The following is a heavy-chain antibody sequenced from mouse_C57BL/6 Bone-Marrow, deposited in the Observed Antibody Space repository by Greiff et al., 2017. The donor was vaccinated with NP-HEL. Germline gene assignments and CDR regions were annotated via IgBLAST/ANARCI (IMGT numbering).Heavy chain of an antibody. J-gene: IGHJ4*01. CDR2: IYPSDSET. Sequence: QVQLQQPGAELVRPGSSVKLSCKASGYTFTSYWMDWVKQRPGQGLEWIGNIYPSDSETHYNQKFKDKATLTVDQSSSTAYMQLSSLTSEDSAVYYCARRGLYYGSSYDYAMDYWGQGTSVTVSS. D-gene: IGHD1-1*01. CDR3: ARRGLYYGSSYDYAMDY. CDR1: GYTFTSYW. V-gene: IGHV1-61*01.